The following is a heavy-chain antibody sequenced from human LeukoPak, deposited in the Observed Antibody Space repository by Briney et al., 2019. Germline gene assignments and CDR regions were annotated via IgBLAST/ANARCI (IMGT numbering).Heavy chain of an antibody. CDR2: SYSGGNA. CDR3: AHSKRGGGYYINAFAV. CDR1: GSSTSAYY. J-gene: IGHJ3*01. V-gene: IGHV4-59*01. Sequence: KPSETLSLTCTASGSSTSAYYWSWIRQPPGKGLEWIGYSYSGGNANYKPSLKTRVTISIDTSENQFSLMLTSVTAADTAVYFCAHSKRGGGYYINAFAVWGQGTLVTISS. D-gene: IGHD1-26*01.